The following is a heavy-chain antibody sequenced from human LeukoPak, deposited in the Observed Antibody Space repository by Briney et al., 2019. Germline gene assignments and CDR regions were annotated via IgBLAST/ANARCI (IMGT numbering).Heavy chain of an antibody. CDR2: IKQDGSEK. V-gene: IGHV3-7*04. D-gene: IGHD6-19*01. Sequence: GGSLRLSCTASGFTFRSSWMSWVRQALGKGLEWVANIKQDGSEKYFVDSVKGRFTISRDNAKNSLYLQMNSLRAEDTAVYYCARDHSSGWYRKVDYWGQGTLVAVSS. CDR1: GFTFRSSW. J-gene: IGHJ4*02. CDR3: ARDHSSGWYRKVDY.